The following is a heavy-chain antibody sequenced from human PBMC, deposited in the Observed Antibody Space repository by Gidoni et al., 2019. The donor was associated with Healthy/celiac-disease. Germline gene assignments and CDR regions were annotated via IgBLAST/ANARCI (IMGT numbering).Heavy chain of an antibody. CDR2: ISWNSGSI. CDR3: AKCSAGTLILFLFDY. Sequence: EVQLVESGGGLVQPGRSLRLSCSASGFTFAAYAMHWVRKAPGKGLGWVSGISWNSGSIGYADSVKGRFTISRDNAKNSLYLQMNSLRAEDTALYYCAKCSAGTLILFLFDYWGQGTLVTVSS. CDR1: GFTFAAYA. J-gene: IGHJ4*02. V-gene: IGHV3-9*01. D-gene: IGHD6-13*01.